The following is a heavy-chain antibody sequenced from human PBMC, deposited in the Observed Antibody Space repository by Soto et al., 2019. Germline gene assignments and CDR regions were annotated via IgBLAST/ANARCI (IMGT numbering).Heavy chain of an antibody. CDR2: ISWNSGSI. CDR1: GFTFDDYA. D-gene: IGHD6-6*01. V-gene: IGHV3-9*01. CDR3: AKGKAARPEAGYFDY. Sequence: VQLVESGGGLVQPGRSLRLSCAASGFTFDDYAMHWVRQAPGKGLEWVSGISWNSGSIGYADSVKGRFTISRDNAKNSLYLQMNSLRAEDTALYYCAKGKAARPEAGYFDYWGQGTLVTVSS. J-gene: IGHJ4*02.